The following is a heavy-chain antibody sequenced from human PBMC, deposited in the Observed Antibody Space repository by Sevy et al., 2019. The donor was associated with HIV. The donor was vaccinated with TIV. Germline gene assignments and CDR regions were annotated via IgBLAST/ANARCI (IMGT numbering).Heavy chain of an antibody. D-gene: IGHD3-3*01. CDR3: ARPRFLEWLSPAAFDI. Sequence: GGSLRLSCTASGFVFSSYAVHWVRQAPGKGLEWVAFIAYDGSNKNYADSVKGRFTLSRDNSKNTLYLQMNSLGAEDTAVYYCARPRFLEWLSPAAFDIWGQGTMVTVSS. J-gene: IGHJ3*02. CDR1: GFVFSSYA. V-gene: IGHV3-30*04. CDR2: IAYDGSNK.